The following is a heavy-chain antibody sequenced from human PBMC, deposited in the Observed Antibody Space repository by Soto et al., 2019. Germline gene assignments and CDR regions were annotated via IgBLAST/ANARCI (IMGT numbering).Heavy chain of an antibody. CDR3: ARMNVDSYQFYYAMDV. D-gene: IGHD4-17*01. V-gene: IGHV2-26*01. J-gene: IGHJ6*02. CDR1: GFSLTTGKMG. Sequence: QVTLKESGPALVKPTETLTLTCTVSGFSLTTGKMGVSWIRQPPGKALEWLAHIFSDNERSYSTSLQGRLTNSKDTSGSQVVLSMTNVDPVDTATYYCARMNVDSYQFYYAMDVWGQGTTVTVS. CDR2: IFSDNER.